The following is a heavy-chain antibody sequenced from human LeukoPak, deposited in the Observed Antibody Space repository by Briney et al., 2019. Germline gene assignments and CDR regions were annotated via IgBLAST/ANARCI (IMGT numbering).Heavy chain of an antibody. J-gene: IGHJ4*02. CDR3: ARDHNYAFDN. CDR1: GISLSNYA. CDR2: IGIESGNT. D-gene: IGHD1-1*01. Sequence: PGGSLRLSCVVSGISLSNYAMTWVRQAPGKGLEWISYIGIESGNTNYADSVKGRFTMSADNAKNSLYLQMNSLRVEDTAVYYCARDHNYAFDNWGQGTLVSVSS. V-gene: IGHV3-48*04.